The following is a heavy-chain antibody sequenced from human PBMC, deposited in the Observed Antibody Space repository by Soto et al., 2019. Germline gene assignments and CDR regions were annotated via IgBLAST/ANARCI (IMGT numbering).Heavy chain of an antibody. CDR1: GFSFSNYG. J-gene: IGHJ4*02. V-gene: IGHV3-30*18. Sequence: GGSLRLSCAASGFSFSNYGMHWVRQAPGKGLEWVAVISYDGSNKYYADSVKGRLTISRDNSKNTLYVQMNSLRAEDTAVYYCAKQGLGYCSSTSCYYDYWGQGTLVTVSS. D-gene: IGHD2-2*01. CDR2: ISYDGSNK. CDR3: AKQGLGYCSSTSCYYDY.